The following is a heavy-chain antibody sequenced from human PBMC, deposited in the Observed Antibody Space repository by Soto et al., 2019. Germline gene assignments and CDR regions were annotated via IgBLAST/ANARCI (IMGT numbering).Heavy chain of an antibody. D-gene: IGHD3-10*01. CDR3: GRQGQYYYGSNGY. CDR2: TYPDDSDT. J-gene: IGHJ4*02. Sequence: GASPKISFEVFGASFINYWMAWVRQMRGTGLEWMGITYPDDSDTRYSTSFQGQVTMSAGKSIRTACQELRNLEASDTAIYSCGRQGQYYYGSNGYWGQGSLVTVSS. CDR1: GASFINYW. V-gene: IGHV5-51*01.